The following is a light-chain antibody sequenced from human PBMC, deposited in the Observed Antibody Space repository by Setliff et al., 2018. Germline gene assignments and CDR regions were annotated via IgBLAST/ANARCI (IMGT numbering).Light chain of an antibody. V-gene: IGLV2-14*03. CDR1: SSDVGSYDL. J-gene: IGLJ1*01. CDR2: GVS. CDR3: TAYTSGTTYV. Sequence: QSVLTQPASVSGSPGQSITISCSGTSSDVGSYDLVPWYQQHPGKAPKLIIYGVSNRPSGVSSRFSGSKSGNTASLTISGLQTEDEADYYCTAYTSGTTYVFGTGTKVTVL.